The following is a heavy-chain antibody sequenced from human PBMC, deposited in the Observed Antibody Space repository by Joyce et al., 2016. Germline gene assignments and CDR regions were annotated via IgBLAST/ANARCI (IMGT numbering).Heavy chain of an antibody. CDR2: INAGNGNT. Sequence: QVQLVQSGAEVKKPGASVKVSCKASGYTFTSYAMHWVRQAPGQRLEWMGWINAGNGNTKYSQKFQGRVTITRDTSASTAYMELSSLRSEDTAVYYCARNPIGYNYWYFDLWGRGTLVTVSS. CDR1: GYTFTSYA. D-gene: IGHD5-18*01. V-gene: IGHV1-3*01. J-gene: IGHJ2*01. CDR3: ARNPIGYNYWYFDL.